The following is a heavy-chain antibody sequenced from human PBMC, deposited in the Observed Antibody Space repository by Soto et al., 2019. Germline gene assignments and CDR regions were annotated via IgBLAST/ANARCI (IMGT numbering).Heavy chain of an antibody. CDR2: FDPEDGGT. Sequence: ASVKVSCKASGYTFTGYYMHWVRQAPGQGLEWMGWFDPEDGGTIYAQKFQGRVTMTEDTSTDTAYMELSSLRSEDTAVYYCATVTIFGVVTYYYGMDVWGQGTKVTVSS. V-gene: IGHV1-24*01. CDR3: ATVTIFGVVTYYYGMDV. J-gene: IGHJ6*02. D-gene: IGHD3-3*01. CDR1: GYTFTGYY.